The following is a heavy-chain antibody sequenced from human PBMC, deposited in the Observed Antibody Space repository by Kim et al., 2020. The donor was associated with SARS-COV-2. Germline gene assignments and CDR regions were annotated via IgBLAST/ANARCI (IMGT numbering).Heavy chain of an antibody. J-gene: IGHJ3*02. CDR1: GFTFSSYA. CDR3: AKTRKAVAAPNDAFDI. V-gene: IGHV3-23*01. Sequence: GGSLRLSCAASGFTFSSYAMSWVRQAPGKGLEWVSAFSGYGGSTYYADSVKGRFTISRDNSKNTLYLQMNSLRAEDTALYYCAKTRKAVAAPNDAFDIWGQGTMVTVSS. CDR2: FSGYGGST. D-gene: IGHD6-19*01.